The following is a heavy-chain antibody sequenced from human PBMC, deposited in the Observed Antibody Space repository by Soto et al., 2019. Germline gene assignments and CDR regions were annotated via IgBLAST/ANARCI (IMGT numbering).Heavy chain of an antibody. CDR2: FYFSGYT. V-gene: IGHV4-59*01. J-gene: IGHJ4*02. CDR1: GGSITSYC. CDR3: ARAQSSLSYFDF. Sequence: SETLSLTCSVSGGSITSYCWSWVRQPPGKGLEWIGYFYFSGYTNYNPSLKSRVTMSLDTSENRFSLKLSSVTAADTAVYYCARAQSSLSYFDFWGQGTLVTVSS.